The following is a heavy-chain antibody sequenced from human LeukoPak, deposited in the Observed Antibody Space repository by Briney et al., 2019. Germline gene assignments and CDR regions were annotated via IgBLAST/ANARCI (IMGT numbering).Heavy chain of an antibody. D-gene: IGHD3-22*01. J-gene: IGHJ3*02. V-gene: IGHV3-53*01. Sequence: PGGSLRLSCAASGFIVRNYYLSWVRQAPGKGLEWVSVIYSGGSTYYADSVEGRFTISRDNSKNTVSLQMKSLRAEDAAVYYCARDLGERRTMIVVVTDAFDIWGQGTMVTVSS. CDR1: GFIVRNYY. CDR3: ARDLGERRTMIVVVTDAFDI. CDR2: IYSGGST.